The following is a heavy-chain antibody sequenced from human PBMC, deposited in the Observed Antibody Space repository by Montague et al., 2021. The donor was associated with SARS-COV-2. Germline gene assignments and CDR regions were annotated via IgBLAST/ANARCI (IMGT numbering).Heavy chain of an antibody. V-gene: IGHV4-59*01. J-gene: IGHJ3*01. CDR2: MSYSGSA. CDR3: ARTSDPSNFDSTGYYGAFDV. CDR1: GATISSDY. Sequence: SETLSLTCTVSGATISSDYWSWIRQSSGKGLEWIGYMSYSGSATYNPSLECRVAISRDTSKNQFSLTLIPATAADTAIYYCARTSDPSNFDSTGYYGAFDVWGQGTTVIVSS. D-gene: IGHD3-22*01.